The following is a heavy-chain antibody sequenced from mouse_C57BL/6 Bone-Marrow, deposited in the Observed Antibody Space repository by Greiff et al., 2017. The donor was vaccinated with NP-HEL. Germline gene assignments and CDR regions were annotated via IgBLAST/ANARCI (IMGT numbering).Heavy chain of an antibody. CDR1: GFNIKNTY. V-gene: IGHV14-3*01. D-gene: IGHD1-1*01. CDR3: ARGEDGSSPFAY. J-gene: IGHJ3*01. Sequence: VHVKQSVAELVRPGASVKLSCTASGFNIKNTYMHWVKQRPEQGLEWIGRIDPANGNTKYAPKFQGKATITADTSSNTAYLQLSSLTSEDTAIYYCARGEDGSSPFAYWGQGTLVTVSA. CDR2: IDPANGNT.